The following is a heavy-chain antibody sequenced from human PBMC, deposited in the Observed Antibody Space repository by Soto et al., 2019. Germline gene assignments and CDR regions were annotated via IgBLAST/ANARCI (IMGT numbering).Heavy chain of an antibody. V-gene: IGHV3-48*02. Sequence: EVQLVESGGGLVQPGGSLRLSCAASGFTFSTYSMNWVRQAPGKGLEWVSYIVSSSSTKYYADSVKGRFTISRDNAKNSLYLQMNSLRDDDTAVYYCARGLREWLSSIDAFDIWGQWTMVTVSS. D-gene: IGHD3-3*01. CDR1: GFTFSTYS. CDR2: IVSSSSTK. CDR3: ARGLREWLSSIDAFDI. J-gene: IGHJ3*02.